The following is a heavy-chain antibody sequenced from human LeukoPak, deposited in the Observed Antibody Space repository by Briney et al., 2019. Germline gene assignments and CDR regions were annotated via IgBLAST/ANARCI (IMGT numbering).Heavy chain of an antibody. D-gene: IGHD3-9*01. Sequence: GGSLRLSCAASGFTFSSYSMNWVRQAPGKGLEWVSSISSSSSYTYYADSVKGRFTISRDNAKNSLYLQMNSLRAEDTAVYYCAVNRYFDWMYYFDYWGQGTLVTVSS. CDR1: GFTFSSYS. CDR3: AVNRYFDWMYYFDY. J-gene: IGHJ4*02. V-gene: IGHV3-21*01. CDR2: ISSSSSYT.